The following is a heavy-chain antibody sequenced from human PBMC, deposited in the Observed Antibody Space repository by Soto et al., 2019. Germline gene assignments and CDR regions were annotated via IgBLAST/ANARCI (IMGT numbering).Heavy chain of an antibody. CDR2: INLSGDTT. J-gene: IGHJ4*02. V-gene: IGHV1-46*03. Sequence: EASVKVSCKASGYSVTSYYIHWVRQAPGQGLEWMGIINLSGDTTTYAQGFQGRVPMPRDTSTNTIYMGLSGLRSEDTAVYFFASLGPWFGEPWRGKYFDFWGQGTLVTVSS. CDR1: GYSVTSYY. D-gene: IGHD3-10*01. CDR3: ASLGPWFGEPWRGKYFDF.